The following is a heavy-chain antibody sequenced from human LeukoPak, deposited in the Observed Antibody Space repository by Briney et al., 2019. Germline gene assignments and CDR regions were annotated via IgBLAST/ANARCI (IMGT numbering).Heavy chain of an antibody. V-gene: IGHV3-7*05. Sequence: PGGSLRLSCAASGFTFSRDNMNWVRQAPGKGLEWVANIREDGSEKYYVNSVKGRFTVSRDNAKNSLYLQMNSLRAEDTAVYYCARDSGLTTVTTYWDYWGQGTLVTVSS. J-gene: IGHJ4*02. CDR2: IREDGSEK. CDR3: ARDSGLTTVTTYWDY. D-gene: IGHD4-17*01. CDR1: GFTFSRDN.